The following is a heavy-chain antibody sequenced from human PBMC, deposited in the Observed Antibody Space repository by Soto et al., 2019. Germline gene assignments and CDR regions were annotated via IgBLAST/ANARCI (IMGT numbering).Heavy chain of an antibody. CDR1: GFTFSTYA. CDR2: ISYDGSIK. D-gene: IGHD5-18*01. Sequence: GGSLRLSCVASGFTFSTYAMHWVRQAPGKGLEWVAGISYDGSIKYYADTVKGRFTISRDNSKNTLYLQMDSLRVEDTAVYYCARNRSGYSYGYFYWGQGALVTVSS. V-gene: IGHV3-30*16. CDR3: ARNRSGYSYGYFY. J-gene: IGHJ4*02.